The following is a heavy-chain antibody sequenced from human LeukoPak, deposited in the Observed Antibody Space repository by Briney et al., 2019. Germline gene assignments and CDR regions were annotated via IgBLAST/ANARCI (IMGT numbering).Heavy chain of an antibody. Sequence: ASVKVSCKASGYTFTGYYMHWVRQAPGQGLEWMGWINPNSGGTNYAQKFQGRVTMTRDTSISTAYMELSRLRSEDTAVYYCATDSGIVGATYVYWGQGTLVTVSS. CDR3: ATDSGIVGATYVY. V-gene: IGHV1-2*02. D-gene: IGHD1-26*01. J-gene: IGHJ4*02. CDR1: GYTFTGYY. CDR2: INPNSGGT.